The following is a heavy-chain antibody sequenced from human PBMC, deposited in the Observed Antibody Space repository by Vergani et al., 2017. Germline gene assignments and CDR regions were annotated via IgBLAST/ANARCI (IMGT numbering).Heavy chain of an antibody. J-gene: IGHJ6*02. V-gene: IGHV3-33*06. Sequence: QVQLVESGGGVVQPGRSLRLSCAASGFTFSSYGMHWVRQAPGKGLEWVAVIWYDGSNKYYADSVKGRFTISRDNSKNTLYLQMNSLRAEDTAVYYRAKESNSRTYDFWSGYGYYDMDVWGQGTTVTVSS. D-gene: IGHD3-3*01. CDR1: GFTFSSYG. CDR2: IWYDGSNK. CDR3: AKESNSRTYDFWSGYGYYDMDV.